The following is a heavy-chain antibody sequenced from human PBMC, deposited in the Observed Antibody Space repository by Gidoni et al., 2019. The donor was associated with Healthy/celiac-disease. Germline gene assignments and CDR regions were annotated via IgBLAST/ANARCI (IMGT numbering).Heavy chain of an antibody. V-gene: IGHV1-46*01. D-gene: IGHD3-10*01. CDR1: GYTFTSHD. CDR3: AGVRGVIIESYYYYYGMDV. Sequence: QVQLVQSGAEVKTPGASVKVSCKASGYTFTSHDLHWVRQAPGQGLEWMGIINPSGGSTSYAQKFQGRVTMTRDTSTSTVYMELSSLRSEDTAVYYCAGVRGVIIESYYYYYGMDVWGQGTTVTVSS. J-gene: IGHJ6*02. CDR2: INPSGGST.